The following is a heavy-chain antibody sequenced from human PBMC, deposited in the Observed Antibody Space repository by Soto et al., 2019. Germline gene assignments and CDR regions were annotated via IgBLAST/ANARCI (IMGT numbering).Heavy chain of an antibody. Sequence: GGSLRLSCAASGFTFSSYAMSWVRQAPGKGLEWVSAISGSGGSTYYADSVKGRFTISRDNSKNTLYLQMNSLRAEDTAVYYCAKDNGAYDYIWGSYQATFDPWGQGTLVTVSS. D-gene: IGHD3-16*02. CDR1: GFTFSSYA. J-gene: IGHJ5*02. CDR2: ISGSGGST. CDR3: AKDNGAYDYIWGSYQATFDP. V-gene: IGHV3-23*01.